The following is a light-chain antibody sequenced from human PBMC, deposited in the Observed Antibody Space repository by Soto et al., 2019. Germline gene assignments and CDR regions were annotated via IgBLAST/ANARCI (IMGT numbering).Light chain of an antibody. V-gene: IGKV1-39*01. CDR2: AAS. CDR3: QQSYSKPFS. Sequence: DIQMTQSPSSLAASVGARVTITCRASQSITSYLNWYQQKPGKAPNLLIYAASSLQSGVPSRFSGSGSGTDFTLTIRSLQPEDFATYFCQQSYSKPFSFGPGTKVDIK. J-gene: IGKJ3*01. CDR1: QSITSY.